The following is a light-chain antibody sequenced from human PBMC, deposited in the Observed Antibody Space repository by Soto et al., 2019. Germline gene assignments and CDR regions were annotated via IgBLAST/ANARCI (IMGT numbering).Light chain of an antibody. CDR2: GIS. CDR3: RQCDNFPLT. CDR1: QAFGNL. J-gene: IGKJ4*01. Sequence: EIQMTQSPSSVSASVGDRVSITCRASQAFGNLLAWYQQKRVKAPKLLIYGISTLQGGVPARFSGSESVADVNLPISSVQHEDFANYYFRQCDNFPLTVGGGTGVEI. V-gene: IGKV1-12*01.